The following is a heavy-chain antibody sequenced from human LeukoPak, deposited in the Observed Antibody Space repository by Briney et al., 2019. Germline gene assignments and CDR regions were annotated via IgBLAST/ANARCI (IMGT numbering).Heavy chain of an antibody. CDR3: ARMDVDEMGNPSHHMDG. CDR1: GDSFTNYG. CDR2: ICAYNVNT. J-gene: IGHJ6*02. D-gene: IGHD5-24*01. Sequence: ASVKVSCEASGDSFTNYGISGVPEAPGQGLGWGGWICAYNVNTKYAQNLQGRVTMTTDTSMNTAYMELRRLRSDDTAVYYCARMDVDEMGNPSHHMDGWGQGTTVTVSS. V-gene: IGHV1-18*01.